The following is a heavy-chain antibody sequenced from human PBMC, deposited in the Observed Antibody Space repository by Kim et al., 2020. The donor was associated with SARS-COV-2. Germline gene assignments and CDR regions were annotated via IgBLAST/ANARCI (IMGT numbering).Heavy chain of an antibody. V-gene: IGHV3-9*01. D-gene: IGHD3-10*01. CDR2: ISWNSGSI. CDR1: GFTFDDYA. J-gene: IGHJ4*02. Sequence: GGSLRLSCAASGFTFDDYAMHWVRQAPGKGLEWVSGISWNSGSIGYADSVKGRFTISRDNAKNSLYLQMNSLRAEDTALYYCAKDIEYYGSGSYYPTSFDYWGQGTLVTVSS. CDR3: AKDIEYYGSGSYYPTSFDY.